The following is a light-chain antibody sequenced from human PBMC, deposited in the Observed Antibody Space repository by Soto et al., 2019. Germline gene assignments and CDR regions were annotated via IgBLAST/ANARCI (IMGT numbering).Light chain of an antibody. CDR1: QDISNY. J-gene: IGKJ5*01. CDR2: DAS. V-gene: IGKV1-33*01. CDR3: QQYSHLIT. Sequence: DVHMTKSPSSLSASVGDRVTITCQASQDISNYLNWYQQTLGKAPQLLIYDASNLETGVPSRFSGSGSGTDFTFTISSLQPEDIATYYCQQYSHLITFGQGTRLEI.